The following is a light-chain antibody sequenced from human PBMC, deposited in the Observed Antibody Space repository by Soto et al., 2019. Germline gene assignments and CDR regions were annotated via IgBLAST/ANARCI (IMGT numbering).Light chain of an antibody. CDR3: QTWGTGIELI. CDR2: LNSDGSH. V-gene: IGLV4-69*01. Sequence: QLVLTQSPSASASLGASVKLTCTLSSGHSTYAIAWHQQQPARGPRYLMKLNSDGSHSKGDGIPDRFSGSSSGAERYLTISSLQSEDEADYYCQTWGTGIELIFGGGTKLTVL. J-gene: IGLJ2*01. CDR1: SGHSTYA.